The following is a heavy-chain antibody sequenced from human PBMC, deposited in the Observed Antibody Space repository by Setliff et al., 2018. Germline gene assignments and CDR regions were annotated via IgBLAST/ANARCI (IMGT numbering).Heavy chain of an antibody. Sequence: PSETLSLTCAVYGGSFSTYYWIWIRQPPGKGLEWIGSIYYSGSTYYNPSLKSRVTISVDTSKNQFSLKLSSVTAADTAVYYCASIAARYYYGMDVWGQGTTVTVSS. CDR1: GGSFSTYY. CDR2: IYYSGST. J-gene: IGHJ6*02. V-gene: IGHV4-39*01. CDR3: ASIAARYYYGMDV. D-gene: IGHD6-6*01.